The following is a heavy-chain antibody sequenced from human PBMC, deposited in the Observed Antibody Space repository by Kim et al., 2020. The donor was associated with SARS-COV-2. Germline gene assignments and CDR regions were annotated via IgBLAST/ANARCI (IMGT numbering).Heavy chain of an antibody. CDR3: ARDPSVITIFGVVIIEPYYFDY. CDR1: GYTFTSYA. Sequence: ASVKVSCKASGYTFTSYAMNWVRQAPGQGLEWVGWINTNTGNPTYAQGFTGRFVFSLDTSVSTAYLQISSLKAEDTAVYYCARDPSVITIFGVVIIEPYYFDYWGQGTLVTVSS. D-gene: IGHD3-3*01. V-gene: IGHV7-4-1*02. CDR2: INTNTGNP. J-gene: IGHJ4*02.